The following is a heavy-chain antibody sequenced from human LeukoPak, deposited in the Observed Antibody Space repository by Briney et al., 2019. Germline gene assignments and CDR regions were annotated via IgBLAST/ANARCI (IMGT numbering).Heavy chain of an antibody. Sequence: PSETLSLTCAVYGGSFSGYYWSWIRQPPGKGLEWIGEINHSGSTNYNPSLKSRVTISVDTSKNQFSLKLSSVTAADTAVYYCAGRDGGCSSSTSCHTGYGMDVWGQGTMVTVSS. CDR1: GGSFSGYY. D-gene: IGHD2-2*01. V-gene: IGHV4-34*01. CDR3: AGRDGGCSSSTSCHTGYGMDV. CDR2: INHSGST. J-gene: IGHJ6*02.